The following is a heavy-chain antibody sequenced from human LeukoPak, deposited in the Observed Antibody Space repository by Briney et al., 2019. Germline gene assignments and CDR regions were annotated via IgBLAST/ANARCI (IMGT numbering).Heavy chain of an antibody. V-gene: IGHV1-2*02. Sequence: ASVKVSCKASGYTFTGYYMHWVRQAPGQGLEWMGWINPNSGGTNYAQKFQGRLTMTRDTSISTAYMDLSRLTSDDTAVYFCVRDWELRYSQGGFDYWGQGTLVTVSS. CDR3: VRDWELRYSQGGFDY. D-gene: IGHD3-9*01. CDR1: GYTFTGYY. J-gene: IGHJ4*02. CDR2: INPNSGGT.